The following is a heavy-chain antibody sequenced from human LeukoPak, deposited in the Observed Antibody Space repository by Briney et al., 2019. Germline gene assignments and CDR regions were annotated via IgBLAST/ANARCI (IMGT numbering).Heavy chain of an antibody. V-gene: IGHV3-23*01. CDR1: GFTFSSYG. J-gene: IGHJ4*02. CDR3: AKVGGFGYYYDSSGYQSFDY. D-gene: IGHD3-22*01. CDR2: ISGSGGST. Sequence: PGGSLRLSCAASGFTFSSYGMSWVRQAPGKGLEWVSAISGSGGSTYYADSVKGRFTISRDNSKNTLYLQMNSLRAEDTAVYYCAKVGGFGYYYDSSGYQSFDYWGQGTLVTVSS.